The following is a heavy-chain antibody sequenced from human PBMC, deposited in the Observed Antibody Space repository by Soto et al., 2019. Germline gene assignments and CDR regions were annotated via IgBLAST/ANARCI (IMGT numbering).Heavy chain of an antibody. CDR2: ITSDGRT. D-gene: IGHD4-17*01. J-gene: IGHJ4*02. CDR1: VFTFSSSA. V-gene: IGHV3-23*01. CDR3: AKDYSTVTTDPLSVVLFDY. Sequence: GGSLRLSCAASVFTFSSSAMRWFRQAPVKGLEWVSIITSDGRTYYADSVKGRFTISRDNSKNTVCLQMNSLRAEDTAVYYCAKDYSTVTTDPLSVVLFDYWGQGALVTVSS.